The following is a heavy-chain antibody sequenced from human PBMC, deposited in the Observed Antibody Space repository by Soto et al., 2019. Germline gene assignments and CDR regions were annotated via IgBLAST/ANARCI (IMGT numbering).Heavy chain of an antibody. D-gene: IGHD5-18*01. CDR3: ARVVGYSYGYDYGMDV. CDR1: GFTFSSYG. J-gene: IGHJ6*02. Sequence: QVQLVESGGGVVQPGRSLRLSCAASGFTFSSYGMHWVRQAPGKGLEWVAVIWYDGSNKYYADSVKGRFTISRDNSKNTLYLQMNCLRAEDTAVYYCARVVGYSYGYDYGMDVWGQGTTVTVSS. CDR2: IWYDGSNK. V-gene: IGHV3-33*01.